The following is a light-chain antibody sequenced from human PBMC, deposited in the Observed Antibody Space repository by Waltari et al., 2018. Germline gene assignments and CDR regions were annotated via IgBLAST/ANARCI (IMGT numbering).Light chain of an antibody. J-gene: IGLJ3*02. V-gene: IGLV2-11*01. CDR3: CSYAGSYTWV. CDR1: SSDVGGYNY. CDR2: DVS. Sequence: QSALTQPRSVSGSPGQSVTISCTGTSSDVGGYNYVSWHQQHPGKAPKLMIYDVSKRPAGFPDRFSGSKSVNTAALTISGLQAEDEADYYCCSYAGSYTWVFGGGTKLTVL.